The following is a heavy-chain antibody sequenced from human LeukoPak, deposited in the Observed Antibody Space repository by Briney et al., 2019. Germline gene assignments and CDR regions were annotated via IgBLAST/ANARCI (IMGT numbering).Heavy chain of an antibody. D-gene: IGHD3-3*01. CDR3: ARASFGVVLNYYYYMDV. Sequence: SETLSLTCTVSGGSISSSSYYWGWIRQPPGKGLEWIGSIYYSGSTYYNPSLKSRVTISVDTSKNQFSLKLSSVTAADTAVYYCARASFGVVLNYYYYMDVWGKGTTVTVSS. V-gene: IGHV4-39*07. CDR2: IYYSGST. J-gene: IGHJ6*03. CDR1: GGSISSSSYY.